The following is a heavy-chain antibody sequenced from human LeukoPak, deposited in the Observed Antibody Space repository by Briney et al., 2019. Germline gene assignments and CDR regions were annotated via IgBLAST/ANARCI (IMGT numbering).Heavy chain of an antibody. J-gene: IGHJ4*02. CDR1: GFTFSSYG. D-gene: IGHD3-22*01. Sequence: GGSLRLSCAASGFTFSSYGMHWVRQAPGKGLEWVAVIWYDGSNKYYADSVKGRFTISRDNSKNTLYLQMNSLRAEDTAVYCCAKEPYDSSGYYFFSTDYWGQGTLVTVSS. CDR2: IWYDGSNK. CDR3: AKEPYDSSGYYFFSTDY. V-gene: IGHV3-33*06.